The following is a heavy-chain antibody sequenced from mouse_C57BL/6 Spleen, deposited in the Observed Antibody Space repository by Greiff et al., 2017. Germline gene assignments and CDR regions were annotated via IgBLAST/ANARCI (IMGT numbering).Heavy chain of an antibody. D-gene: IGHD1-1*01. CDR3: ARDEEDYYGSSYDY. J-gene: IGHJ2*01. V-gene: IGHV5-4*01. CDR1: GFTFSSYA. CDR2: ISDGGSYT. Sequence: EVHLVESGGGLVKPGGSLKLSCAASGFTFSSYAMSWVRQTPEKRLEWVATISDGGSYTYYPDNVKGRFTISRDNAKNNLYLQLSHLKSEDTAMYYWARDEEDYYGSSYDYWGQGTTLTVAS.